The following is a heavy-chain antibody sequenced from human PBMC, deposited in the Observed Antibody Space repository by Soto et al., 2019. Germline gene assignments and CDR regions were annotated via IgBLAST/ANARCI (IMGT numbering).Heavy chain of an antibody. CDR2: AHYSGTT. V-gene: IGHV4-59*01. CDR3: ARGDTGGHFYFDY. J-gene: IGHJ4*02. CDR1: GGFFTYY. Sequence: SETLSLTCSVSGGFFTYYWSWIRQPPGKGPEWIGFAHYSGTTKYTPSLKSRVTISLDMPKRQFSLNLSSVTAADTAVYFCARGDTGGHFYFDYWGQGALVTVSS. D-gene: IGHD5-18*01.